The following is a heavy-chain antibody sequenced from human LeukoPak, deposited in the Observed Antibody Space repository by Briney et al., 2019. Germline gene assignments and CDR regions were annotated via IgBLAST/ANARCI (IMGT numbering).Heavy chain of an antibody. J-gene: IGHJ4*02. CDR3: ARERGSSFDY. Sequence: PGGSLRLSCAASGFTFSGYEMTWVRQAPGKGLEWVSYISSSGNTIDYADSVKGRFTISRDNAKNSLYLQMKSLRAEDTAVYYCARERGSSFDYWGQGTLVTVSS. CDR2: ISSSGNTI. V-gene: IGHV3-48*03. CDR1: GFTFSGYE. D-gene: IGHD1-26*01.